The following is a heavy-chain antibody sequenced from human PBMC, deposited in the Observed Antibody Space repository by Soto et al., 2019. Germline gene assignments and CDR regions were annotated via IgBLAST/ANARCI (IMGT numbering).Heavy chain of an antibody. CDR3: ARGMGRYFDL. CDR2: ISASGRS. D-gene: IGHD2-8*01. J-gene: IGHJ2*01. CDR1: GDFISNFY. Sequence: QVQLQESGPGLVKPSETLSLTCTVSGDFISNFYWSWIRQPAGKGLQSLGRISASGRSNYNPNLHIRVAMSLDTSKNQFSLRLTSLSAADTAVYFCARGMGRYFDLWGRGTLVTVFS. V-gene: IGHV4-4*07.